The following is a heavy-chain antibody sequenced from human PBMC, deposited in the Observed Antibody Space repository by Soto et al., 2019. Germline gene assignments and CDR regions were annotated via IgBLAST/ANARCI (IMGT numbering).Heavy chain of an antibody. Sequence: ASVKVSCKASGYTFTRYAMHWVRQAPGQRVEWMGWINAGNGNTKYSQKFQGRVTITRDTSASTAYMELSSLRSEDTAVYYCARDRITMVRGVLNWFDPWGQGTLVTVSS. CDR3: ARDRITMVRGVLNWFDP. CDR2: INAGNGNT. CDR1: GYTFTRYA. V-gene: IGHV1-3*01. D-gene: IGHD3-10*01. J-gene: IGHJ5*02.